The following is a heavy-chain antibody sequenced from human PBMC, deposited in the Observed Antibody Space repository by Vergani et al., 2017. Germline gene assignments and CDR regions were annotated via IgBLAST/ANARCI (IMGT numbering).Heavy chain of an antibody. CDR3: AKGGKDMVVVPAAIGHDWFDP. CDR1: GYTFTSYA. J-gene: IGHJ5*02. V-gene: IGHV1-3*01. D-gene: IGHD2-2*01. CDR2: INAGNGNT. Sequence: QVQLVQSGAEVKKPGASVKVSCKASGYTFTSYAMHWVRQAPGQRLEWMGWINAGNGNTKYSQKFQGRVTITRDTSASTAYMGLSSLRSEDTAVFYCAKGGKDMVVVPAAIGHDWFDPGAREPWSPSPQ.